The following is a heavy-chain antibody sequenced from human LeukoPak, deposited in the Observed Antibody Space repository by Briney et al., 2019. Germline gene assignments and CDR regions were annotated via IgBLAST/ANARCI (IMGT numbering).Heavy chain of an antibody. D-gene: IGHD2-15*01. CDR3: ARDGCSGGSCYVRYYFDY. V-gene: IGHV1-2*02. CDR1: GYTFTGYY. CDR2: INPNSGGT. Sequence: ASVKVSCKASGYTFTGYYMHWVRQAPGQGLEWMGWINPNSGGTNYAQRFQGRVTMTRDTSISTAYVELSRLRSDDTAVYYCARDGCSGGSCYVRYYFDYWGQGTLVTVSS. J-gene: IGHJ4*02.